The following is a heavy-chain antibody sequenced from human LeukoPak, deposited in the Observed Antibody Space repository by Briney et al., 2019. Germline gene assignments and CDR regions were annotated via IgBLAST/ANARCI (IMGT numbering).Heavy chain of an antibody. CDR3: ARDQGVVPAALLIYYGMDV. J-gene: IGHJ6*02. D-gene: IGHD2-2*01. CDR2: IWYDGSNK. CDR1: GFTFSSYG. Sequence: GRSLRLSCAASGFTFSSYGMHWVRQAPGKGLEWVAVIWYDGSNKYYADSVKGRFTISRDNSKNTLYLQMNSLRAEDTAVYYCARDQGVVPAALLIYYGMDVWGQGTTVTVPS. V-gene: IGHV3-33*01.